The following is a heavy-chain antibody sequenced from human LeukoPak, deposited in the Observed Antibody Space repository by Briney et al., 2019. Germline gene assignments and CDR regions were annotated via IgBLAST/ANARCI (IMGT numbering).Heavy chain of an antibody. D-gene: IGHD1-1*01. Sequence: GGSLRLSCAASGFTVSRSYMSWVRHAPGRGLERVSDIYRDGSTYYADSVKGRFTISRDDSTNTVYLQMNSLSAEDTAVYYCATRPGMGINYFDLWGRGTLVTVSS. CDR3: ATRPGMGINYFDL. V-gene: IGHV3-53*01. CDR1: GFTVSRSY. J-gene: IGHJ2*01. CDR2: IYRDGST.